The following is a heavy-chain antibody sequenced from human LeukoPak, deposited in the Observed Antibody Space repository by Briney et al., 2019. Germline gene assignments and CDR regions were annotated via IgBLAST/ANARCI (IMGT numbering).Heavy chain of an antibody. CDR1: GFTFSSYA. Sequence: GGSLRLSCAASGFTFSSYAMHWVRQAPGKGLEWVAVISYDGSNKYYADSVKGRFTISRDNSKNTLYLQMNSLRAEDTAVYYCAKESLIVVVPGNWFDPWGQGTLVTVSS. CDR3: AKESLIVVVPGNWFDP. V-gene: IGHV3-30-3*01. CDR2: ISYDGSNK. J-gene: IGHJ5*02. D-gene: IGHD2-2*01.